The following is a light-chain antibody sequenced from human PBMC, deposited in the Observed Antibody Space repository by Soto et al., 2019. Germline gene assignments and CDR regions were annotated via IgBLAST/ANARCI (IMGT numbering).Light chain of an antibody. V-gene: IGKV3-20*01. CDR2: SAS. CDR1: QHVTSNY. Sequence: EIVLTQSPGTLSLSPGERATLSCEASQHVTSNYLAWYQQKPGQAPRLLIFSASIRATGIPDRFIGSGSGTDFTLTISRLEPEDFAVYYCQHYVTSLTTFGQGTKVEVK. CDR3: QHYVTSLTT. J-gene: IGKJ1*01.